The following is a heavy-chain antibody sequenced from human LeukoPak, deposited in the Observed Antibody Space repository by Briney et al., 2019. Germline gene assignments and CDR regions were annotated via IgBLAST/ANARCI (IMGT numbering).Heavy chain of an antibody. CDR2: INAGNGNT. D-gene: IGHD6-13*01. V-gene: IGHV1-3*03. CDR1: GYTFTSYA. J-gene: IGHJ6*03. CDR3: ARGLSSSSGYYMDV. Sequence: GASVKVSCKASGYTFTSYAMHWVRQAPGQRLEWMGWINAGNGNTKYSQGFQGRVTITRDTSASTAYMELSSLRSEDMAVYYCARGLSSSSGYYMDVWGKGTTVTVSS.